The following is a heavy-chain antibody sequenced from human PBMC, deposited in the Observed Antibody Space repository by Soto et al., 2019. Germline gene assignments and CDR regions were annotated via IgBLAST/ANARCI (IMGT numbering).Heavy chain of an antibody. D-gene: IGHD6-13*01. J-gene: IGHJ5*02. CDR1: GGSISSGGYS. CDR2: IYHSGST. V-gene: IGHV4-30-2*01. Sequence: LSLTCAVSGGSISSGGYSWSWIRQPPGKGLEWIGYIYHSGSTYYNQALKSRVTISVDRSKNQFSLKLSSVTAEDTAVYYCARVGVPAGEAAGTWGDWFDPWGQGTLVTVSS. CDR3: ARVGVPAGEAAGTWGDWFDP.